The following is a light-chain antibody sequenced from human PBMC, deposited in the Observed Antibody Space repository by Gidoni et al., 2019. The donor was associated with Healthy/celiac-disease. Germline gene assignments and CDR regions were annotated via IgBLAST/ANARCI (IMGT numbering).Light chain of an antibody. CDR2: AAS. J-gene: IGKJ4*01. CDR3: QQSYSTPLT. CDR1: QSISSY. V-gene: IGKV1-39*01. Sequence: SSLSASVGDRVTITCRASQSISSYLNWYQQKPGKAPKLLIYAASSLQSGVPSRFSGSGSGTDFTLTISSLQPEDFATYYCQQSYSTPLTFGGGTKVEIK.